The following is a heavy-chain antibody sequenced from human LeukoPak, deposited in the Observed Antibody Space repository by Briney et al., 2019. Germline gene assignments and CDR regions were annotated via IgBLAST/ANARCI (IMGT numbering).Heavy chain of an antibody. D-gene: IGHD6-19*01. CDR3: ARDGGLYSSGWYSFDY. CDR1: GFTFSSYA. J-gene: IGHJ4*02. V-gene: IGHV3-33*08. Sequence: GGSLRLSCAASGFTFSSYAMSWVRQAPGKGLEWVAVIWYDGSNKYYADSVKGRFTISRDNSKNTLYLQMNSLRAEDTAVYYCARDGGLYSSGWYSFDYWGQGTLVTVSS. CDR2: IWYDGSNK.